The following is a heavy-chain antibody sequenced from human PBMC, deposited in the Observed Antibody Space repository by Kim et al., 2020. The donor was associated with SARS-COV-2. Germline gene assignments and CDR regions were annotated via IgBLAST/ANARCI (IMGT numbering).Heavy chain of an antibody. Sequence: SETLSLTCTVSGFSVASGYYSCCRRPPGGKLVELICIIYHSRTTYYTPSLKSRLTMSVDTSKNYFSLQMTSVTAADTAIYYCARANSTGWLVKFGSFDP. V-gene: IGHV4-38-2*02. J-gene: IGHJ5*02. CDR1: GFSVASGYY. CDR3: ARANSTGWLVKFGSFDP. CDR2: IYHSRTT. D-gene: IGHD3-9*01.